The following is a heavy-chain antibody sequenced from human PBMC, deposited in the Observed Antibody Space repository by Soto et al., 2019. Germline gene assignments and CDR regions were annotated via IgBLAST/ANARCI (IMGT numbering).Heavy chain of an antibody. CDR2: FFYTGST. CDR1: GGSVSSEHYY. J-gene: IGHJ4*02. V-gene: IGHV4-61*03. Sequence: QVQLQESGPGLVKSSETLSLTCTVSGGSVSSEHYYWNWIRQAPGKGLECIGYFFYTGSTNYNPSPESRLTMSVDMSKNHFSLKLSSVTAADTAVYYCAGGTDGKKVAYWGQGTLVTVSS. CDR3: AGGTDGKKVAY. D-gene: IGHD5-12*01.